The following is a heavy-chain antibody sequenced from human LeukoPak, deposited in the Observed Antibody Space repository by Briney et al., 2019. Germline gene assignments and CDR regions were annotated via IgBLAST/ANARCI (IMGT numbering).Heavy chain of an antibody. Sequence: IPSQTLSLTCTVSGGSISSGSYYWSWIRQPAGKGLEWIGRIYTSGSTNYNPSLKSRVTISVDTSKNQFSLKLSSVTAADTAVYYCARHLPQHDYGEPYYYYYYMDVWGKGTTVTVSS. V-gene: IGHV4-61*02. CDR2: IYTSGST. J-gene: IGHJ6*03. D-gene: IGHD4-17*01. CDR1: GGSISSGSYY. CDR3: ARHLPQHDYGEPYYYYYYMDV.